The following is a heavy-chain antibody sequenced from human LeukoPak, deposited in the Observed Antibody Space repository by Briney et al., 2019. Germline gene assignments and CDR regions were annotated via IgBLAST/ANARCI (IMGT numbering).Heavy chain of an antibody. J-gene: IGHJ4*02. CDR1: GFTFSSYA. V-gene: IGHV3-30-3*01. CDR3: ARDLLDSSGYQDY. D-gene: IGHD3-22*01. CDR2: ISYDGSNK. Sequence: PGGSLRLSCAASGFTFSSYAMHWVRQAPGKGLEWVAVISYDGSNKYYADSVKGRFTISRDNSKNTLYLQMNSLRAEDTAVYYCARDLLDSSGYQDYWGQGTLVTVSS.